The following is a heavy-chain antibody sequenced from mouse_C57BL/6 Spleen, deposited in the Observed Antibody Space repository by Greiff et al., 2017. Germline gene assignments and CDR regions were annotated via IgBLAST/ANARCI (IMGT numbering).Heavy chain of an antibody. CDR2: IDPGDGDT. Sequence: QVQLQQSGAELVKPGASVKISCKASGYAFSSYWMNWVKQRPGKGLEWIGQIDPGDGDTNYNGKFKGKATLTADKSSSTASMQLSSLTAEDSAVYFCTSTLLVTTVYYFDYWGQGTTLTVSS. CDR3: TSTLLVTTVYYFDY. D-gene: IGHD1-1*01. CDR1: GYAFSSYW. J-gene: IGHJ2*01. V-gene: IGHV1-80*01.